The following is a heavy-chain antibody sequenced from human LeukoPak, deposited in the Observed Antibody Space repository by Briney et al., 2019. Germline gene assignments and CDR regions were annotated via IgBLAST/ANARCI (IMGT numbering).Heavy chain of an antibody. CDR3: ARGAAGGIFGY. V-gene: IGHV3-66*02. Sequence: GGSLRLSCAASGFTVSSNYMSWARQAPGKGLEWVSVIYSGDSTYYADSVKGRFTISRDNSKNTLYLQMNSLRAEDTAVYYCARGAAGGIFGYWGQGTLVTVSS. D-gene: IGHD6-13*01. CDR1: GFTVSSNY. J-gene: IGHJ4*02. CDR2: IYSGDST.